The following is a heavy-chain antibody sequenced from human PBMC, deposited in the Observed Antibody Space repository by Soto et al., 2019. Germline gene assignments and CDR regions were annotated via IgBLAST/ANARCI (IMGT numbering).Heavy chain of an antibody. CDR2: IIPIFGTA. CDR1: GGTFSSYA. CDR3: ARVSRRGGVVIYPWFDP. J-gene: IGHJ5*02. V-gene: IGHV1-69*13. Sequence: SVKVSCKASGGTFSSYAISWVRQAPGQGLEWMGGIIPIFGTANYAQKFQGRVTITADESTSTAYMELSSLRSEDTAVYYCARVSRRGGVVIYPWFDPWGQGTLVTVS. D-gene: IGHD3-3*01.